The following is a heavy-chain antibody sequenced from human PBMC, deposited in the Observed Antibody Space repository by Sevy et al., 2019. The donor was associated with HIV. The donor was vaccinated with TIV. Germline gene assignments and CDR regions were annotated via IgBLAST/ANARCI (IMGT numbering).Heavy chain of an antibody. Sequence: ASVKVSCKASGYTFTSYGISWVRQAPGQGLEWMGWISAYNGKGKYAQKFQGRVTMTTDTSTSTAFMGLRSLRSGDTAVYYCVREGWNELNGVDVLGLGPTVTVSS. CDR3: VREGWNELNGVDV. D-gene: IGHD1-1*01. CDR1: GYTFTSYG. CDR2: ISAYNGKG. V-gene: IGHV1-18*01. J-gene: IGHJ6*02.